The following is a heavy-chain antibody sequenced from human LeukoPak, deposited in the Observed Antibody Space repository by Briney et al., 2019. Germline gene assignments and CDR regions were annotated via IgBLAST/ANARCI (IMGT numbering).Heavy chain of an antibody. J-gene: IGHJ3*02. Sequence: GESLKISCKGSGYSFTTYWIGWVRQLPGKGLEYMGIINPGDSDTRYSPSFQGQVTISVDKSISTAYLQWSSLKASDAAMYYCASPRVGATAFDIWGQGTLVTVSS. V-gene: IGHV5-51*01. CDR1: GYSFTTYW. D-gene: IGHD1-26*01. CDR3: ASPRVGATAFDI. CDR2: INPGDSDT.